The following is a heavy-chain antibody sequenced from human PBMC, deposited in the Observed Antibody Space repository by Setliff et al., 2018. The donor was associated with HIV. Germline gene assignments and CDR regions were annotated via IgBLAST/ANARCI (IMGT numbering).Heavy chain of an antibody. D-gene: IGHD6-13*01. Sequence: SVKVSCKASGGTFSSYAISWVRQAPGQGLEWMGGIIPILGIANYAQKFQGRVTITADKSTSTAYMELSGLRSEDTAVYYCARGVKKSSWYVYFDYWGQGTLVTVSS. CDR3: ARGVKKSSWYVYFDY. CDR2: IIPILGIA. V-gene: IGHV1-69*10. J-gene: IGHJ4*02. CDR1: GGTFSSYA.